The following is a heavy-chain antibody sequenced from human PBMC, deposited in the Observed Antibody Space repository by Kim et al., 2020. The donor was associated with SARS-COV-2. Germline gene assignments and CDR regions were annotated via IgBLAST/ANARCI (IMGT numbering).Heavy chain of an antibody. CDR2: IWYDGSNK. V-gene: IGHV3-33*06. D-gene: IGHD5-12*01. J-gene: IGHJ6*02. CDR1: GFTFSSYG. Sequence: GGSLRLSCAASGFTFSSYGMHWVRQAPGKGLEWVAVIWYDGSNKYYADSVKGRFTISRDNSKNTLYLQMNSLRAEDTAVYYCAKGDGYKVTYYYYGMDVWGQGTTVTVSS. CDR3: AKGDGYKVTYYYYGMDV.